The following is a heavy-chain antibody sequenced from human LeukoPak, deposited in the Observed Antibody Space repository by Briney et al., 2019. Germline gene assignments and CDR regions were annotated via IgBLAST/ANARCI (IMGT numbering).Heavy chain of an antibody. J-gene: IGHJ1*01. CDR3: ARGFGSGWPPRIVVYFQH. D-gene: IGHD6-19*01. V-gene: IGHV4-34*01. Sequence: SETLSLTCAVYGGSFSGYYWSWIRQPPGKGLEWIGEINHSGSTNYNPSLKSRVTISVDTSKNQFSLKLSSVTAADTAVYYCARGFGSGWPPRIVVYFQHWGQGTLVTVSS. CDR2: INHSGST. CDR1: GGSFSGYY.